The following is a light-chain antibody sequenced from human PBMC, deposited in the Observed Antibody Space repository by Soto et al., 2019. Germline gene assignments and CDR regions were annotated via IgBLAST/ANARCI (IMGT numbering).Light chain of an antibody. V-gene: IGKV3-15*01. CDR1: QSVRSN. CDR2: GAS. Sequence: EIVMTQSQATLSVSPGARAPLSGRASQSVRSNLAWYQQKRGQSPRLLIYGASTLQSGVPSRFSGSGSGTDFTLTINDLQPDDVATYYCQKYNNGGPLTFGGGTKVDIK. J-gene: IGKJ4*01. CDR3: QKYNNGGPLT.